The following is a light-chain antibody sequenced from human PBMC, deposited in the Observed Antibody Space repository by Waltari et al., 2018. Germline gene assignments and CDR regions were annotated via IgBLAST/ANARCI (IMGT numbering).Light chain of an antibody. CDR2: DVS. V-gene: IGLV2-11*01. CDR1: SSDVGNYNY. CDR3: CSYAGRYTYV. J-gene: IGLJ1*01. Sequence: QSALTQPRSVSGSPGQSVTISCTGTSSDVGNYNYVSWYQQHPGKAPKFMIFDVSQRPAGVPDRFSGSKCGSTASLTISGRQAEDEADYYCCSYAGRYTYVFGTGTKVTVL.